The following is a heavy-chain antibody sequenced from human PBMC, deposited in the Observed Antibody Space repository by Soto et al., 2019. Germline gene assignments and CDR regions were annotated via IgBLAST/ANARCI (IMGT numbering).Heavy chain of an antibody. D-gene: IGHD3-3*01. CDR1: GYSFTSYW. CDR2: IYPGGSDT. V-gene: IGHV5-51*01. CDR3: ARHLQDFWSGYMVDY. Sequence: LGESLKISCKGSGYSFTSYWLGWVRPMPGKGQGWMGIIYPGGSDTRYSLSFQGQVTISADKSISTAYLQWSSVKASDTAMYYCARHLQDFWSGYMVDYWGQGTLVTVSS. J-gene: IGHJ4*01.